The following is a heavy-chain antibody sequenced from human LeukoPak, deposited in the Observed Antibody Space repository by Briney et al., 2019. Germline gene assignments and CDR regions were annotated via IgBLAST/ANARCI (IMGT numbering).Heavy chain of an antibody. V-gene: IGHV4-34*01. Sequence: SETLSLTCAVYGGSFSGYYWSWIRQPPGKGLEWIGEINHSGSTNYNPSLKSRVTISVDTSKNQFSLKLSSVTAADTAVYYCARVDPGDYDAFDIWGQGTMVTVSS. CDR3: ARVDPGDYDAFDI. J-gene: IGHJ3*02. CDR2: INHSGST. D-gene: IGHD4-17*01. CDR1: GGSFSGYY.